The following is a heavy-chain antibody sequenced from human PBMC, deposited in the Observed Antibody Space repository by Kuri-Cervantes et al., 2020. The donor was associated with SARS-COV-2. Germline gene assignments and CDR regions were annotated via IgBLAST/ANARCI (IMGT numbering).Heavy chain of an antibody. D-gene: IGHD1/OR15-1a*01. J-gene: IGHJ1*01. CDR2: VRSDGSNK. V-gene: IGHV3-30*02. Sequence: GESLKISCAASGFIFSSYGMHWVRQAPGKGLEWVAFVRSDGSNKHYTDSVKGRFTISRDNAKNSLYLQMNSLRAEDTAVYYCARGNKYLQHWGQGTLVTVSS. CDR3: ARGNKYLQH. CDR1: GFIFSSYG.